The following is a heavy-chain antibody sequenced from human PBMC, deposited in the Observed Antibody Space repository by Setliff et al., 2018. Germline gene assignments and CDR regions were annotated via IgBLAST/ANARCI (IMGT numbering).Heavy chain of an antibody. Sequence: ASVKVSCKASGYTFTGYYMHWVRQAPGQGLEWMGRINPNRGGTNYAQKFQGRVTMTRDTSISTAYMELSRLTSDDTAVYYCALEYSNPSPTVYYYMDVWGKGTTVTVSS. J-gene: IGHJ6*03. CDR1: GYTFTGYY. D-gene: IGHD6-6*01. CDR2: INPNRGGT. CDR3: ALEYSNPSPTVYYYMDV. V-gene: IGHV1-2*06.